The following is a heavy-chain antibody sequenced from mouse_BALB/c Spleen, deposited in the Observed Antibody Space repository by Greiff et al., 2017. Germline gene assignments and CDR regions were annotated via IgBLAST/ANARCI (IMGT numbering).Heavy chain of an antibody. D-gene: IGHD2-4*01. CDR2: IDPENGDT. CDR1: GFNIKDYY. CDR3: AVYDYDGAWFAY. V-gene: IGHV14-4*02. Sequence: VQLQQSGAELVRSGASVKLSCTASGFNIKDYYMHWVKQRPEQGLEWIGWIDPENGDTEYAPKFQGKATMTADTSSNTAYLQLSSLTSEDTAVYYCAVYDYDGAWFAYWGQGTLVTVSA. J-gene: IGHJ3*01.